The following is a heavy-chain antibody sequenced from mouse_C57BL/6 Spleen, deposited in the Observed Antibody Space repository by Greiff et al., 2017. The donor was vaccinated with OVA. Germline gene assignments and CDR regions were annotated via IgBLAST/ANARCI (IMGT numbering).Heavy chain of an antibody. V-gene: IGHV5-17*01. Sequence: EVQLQQSGGGLVKPGGSLKLSCAASGFTFSDYGMHWVRQAPEKGLEWVAYISSGSSTIYYADTVKGRFTISRDNAKNTLFLQMTSLRSEDTAMYYCARAHYYGGFAYWGQGTLVTVSA. D-gene: IGHD1-2*01. J-gene: IGHJ3*01. CDR3: ARAHYYGGFAY. CDR2: ISSGSSTI. CDR1: GFTFSDYG.